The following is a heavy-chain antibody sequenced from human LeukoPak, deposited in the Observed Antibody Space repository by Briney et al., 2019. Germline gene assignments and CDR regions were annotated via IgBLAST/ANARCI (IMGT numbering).Heavy chain of an antibody. J-gene: IGHJ3*02. Sequence: GGSLRLSCAASGFTFSSYDMHWVRQATGKGLEWVSAIGTAGDTYYPGPVKGRFTISRENAKNSLYLQMNSLRAGDTAVYYCARGRNYDYVWGSYRYSAFDIWGQGTMVTVSS. CDR3: ARGRNYDYVWGSYRYSAFDI. CDR2: IGTAGDT. D-gene: IGHD3-16*02. V-gene: IGHV3-13*01. CDR1: GFTFSSYD.